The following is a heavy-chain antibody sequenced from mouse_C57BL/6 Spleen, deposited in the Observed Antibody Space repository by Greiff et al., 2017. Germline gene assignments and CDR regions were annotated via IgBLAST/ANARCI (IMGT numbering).Heavy chain of an antibody. CDR3: AREGLSYYAMDY. J-gene: IGHJ4*01. D-gene: IGHD3-3*01. CDR2: ISYDGSN. CDR1: GYSITSGYY. Sequence: ESGPGLVKPSQSLSLTCSVTGYSITSGYYWNWIRQFPGNKLEWMGYISYDGSNNYNPSLKNRISITRDTSKNQFFLKLNSVTTEDTATYYCAREGLSYYAMDYWGQGTSVTVSS. V-gene: IGHV3-6*01.